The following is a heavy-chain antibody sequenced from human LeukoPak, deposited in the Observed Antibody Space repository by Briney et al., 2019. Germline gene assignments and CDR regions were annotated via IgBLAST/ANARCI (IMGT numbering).Heavy chain of an antibody. CDR1: GFTFSSYA. CDR2: ISYDGSNK. V-gene: IGHV3-30*04. CDR3: ARGESDSYDSSGYHHFDY. Sequence: GGSLRLSCAASGFTFSSYAMHWVRQAPGKGLEWVAVISYDGSNKYYADSVKGRFTISRDNSKNTLYLQMNSLRAEDTAVYYCARGESDSYDSSGYHHFDYWGQGTLVTVSS. J-gene: IGHJ4*02. D-gene: IGHD3-22*01.